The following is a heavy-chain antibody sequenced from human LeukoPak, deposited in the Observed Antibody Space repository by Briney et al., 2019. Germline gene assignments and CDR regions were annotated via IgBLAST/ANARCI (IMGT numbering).Heavy chain of an antibody. D-gene: IGHD4-17*01. CDR2: IKQDGSEK. V-gene: IGHV3-7*01. Sequence: GGSLRLSCAASGFTFSRYWMSWARQAPGKGLEWVANIKQDGSEKYYVDSVKGRFTISRDNAKNSLYLQMNSLRAEDTAVYYCARERRPTVLYFDYWGQGTLVTVSS. CDR1: GFTFSRYW. CDR3: ARERRPTVLYFDY. J-gene: IGHJ4*02.